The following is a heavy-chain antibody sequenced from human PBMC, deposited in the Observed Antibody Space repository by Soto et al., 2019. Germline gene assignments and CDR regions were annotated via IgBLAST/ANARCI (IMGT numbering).Heavy chain of an antibody. CDR2: IYHSGST. V-gene: IGHV4-30-2*01. Sequence: QLQLQESGSGLVKPSQTLSLTCAVSGGSISSGGYSWSWIRQPPGKGLERIGYIYHSGSTYYNPSLKNRVTLSVDRAKNQFSLKLSAVTAADTAVYYCARDDSSCYAFAYWGRGSLVTVSS. CDR3: ARDDSSCYAFAY. D-gene: IGHD3-22*01. J-gene: IGHJ4*02. CDR1: GGSISSGGYS.